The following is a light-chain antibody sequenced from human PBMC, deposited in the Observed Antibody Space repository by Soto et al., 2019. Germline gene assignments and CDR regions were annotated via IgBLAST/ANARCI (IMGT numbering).Light chain of an antibody. V-gene: IGKV1-5*01. Sequence: DIQMTQSPSTLSASIGERVTIPCRASQSISSWLAWYQQKPGKAPKLLIYDASSLEGGVPSRFSGSGSGTEFTLTISSLQPDDFATYYCQQYDSYSRTFGQGTKVDIK. CDR2: DAS. CDR3: QQYDSYSRT. J-gene: IGKJ1*01. CDR1: QSISSW.